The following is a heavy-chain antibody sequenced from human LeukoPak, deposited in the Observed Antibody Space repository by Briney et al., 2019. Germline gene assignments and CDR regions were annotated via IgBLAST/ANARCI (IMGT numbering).Heavy chain of an antibody. CDR2: INSDGSST. Sequence: GGSLRLSCGASGFTFSSYAMSWVRQAPGKGLVWVSRINSDGSSTSYADSVKGRFTISRDNAKNTLYLQMNSLRAEDTAVYYCARVGGYDSSDWDYFDYWGQGTLVTVSS. CDR3: ARVGGYDSSDWDYFDY. CDR1: GFTFSSYA. J-gene: IGHJ4*02. D-gene: IGHD3-22*01. V-gene: IGHV3-74*01.